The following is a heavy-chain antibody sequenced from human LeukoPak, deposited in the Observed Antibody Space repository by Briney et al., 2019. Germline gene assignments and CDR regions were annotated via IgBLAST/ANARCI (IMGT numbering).Heavy chain of an antibody. J-gene: IGHJ4*02. CDR1: GFTFSSYS. D-gene: IGHD2-2*01. V-gene: IGHV3-21*01. Sequence: PGGYLRLYCAASGFTFSSYSMNWVRQAPGKGLEWVSSISSSSSYIYYADSVKGRFTISRDNAKNSLYLQMNSLRAEDTAVYYCARVGYCSSTSCHDFDYWGQGTLVTVSS. CDR2: ISSSSSYI. CDR3: ARVGYCSSTSCHDFDY.